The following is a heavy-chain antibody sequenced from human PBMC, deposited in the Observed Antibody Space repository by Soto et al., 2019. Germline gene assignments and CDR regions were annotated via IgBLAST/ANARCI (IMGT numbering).Heavy chain of an antibody. CDR3: AKDAGYDIGPPDVFDI. CDR1: GFPFSTYA. Sequence: GGSLRLSCVDSGFPFSTYAMAWARQAPGKGLEWVSFINVSGGGTYYADSVKGRFTISRDNSKNTVYLQMNSLRAEDTAVYYCAKDAGYDIGPPDVFDIWGQGTLATVSS. J-gene: IGHJ3*02. V-gene: IGHV3-23*01. D-gene: IGHD3-3*01. CDR2: INVSGGGT.